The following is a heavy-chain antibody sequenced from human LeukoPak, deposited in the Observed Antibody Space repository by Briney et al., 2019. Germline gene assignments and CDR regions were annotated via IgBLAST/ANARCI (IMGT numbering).Heavy chain of an antibody. V-gene: IGHV3-23*01. J-gene: IGHJ4*02. D-gene: IGHD6-19*01. CDR2: ISGGGGST. Sequence: GGSLRLSCAASGFIFSTYSMNWVRQAPGKGLEWVSAISGGGGSTFYTDSVKGRFTISRDNSKSTLYLQLNSLRAEDTALYYCAKDKVPDSRWNFDVWGQGTLVTVSS. CDR3: AKDKVPDSRWNFDV. CDR1: GFIFSTYS.